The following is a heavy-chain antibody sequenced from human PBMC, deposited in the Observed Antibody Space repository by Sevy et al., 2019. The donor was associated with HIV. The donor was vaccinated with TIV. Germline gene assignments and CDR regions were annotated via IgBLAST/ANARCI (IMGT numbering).Heavy chain of an antibody. CDR1: RFTFSNYG. Sequence: GGSLRLSCAVSRFTFSNYGMHWVRQAPGKGLEWVALISYDGSNKHYADSVKGRFTISRDNVKNTLFLDMNSLRVEDTAIYYCAKDAGTYYLTYYFDFWGQGTLVTVSS. CDR2: ISYDGSNK. D-gene: IGHD1-26*01. V-gene: IGHV3-33*05. CDR3: AKDAGTYYLTYYFDF. J-gene: IGHJ4*02.